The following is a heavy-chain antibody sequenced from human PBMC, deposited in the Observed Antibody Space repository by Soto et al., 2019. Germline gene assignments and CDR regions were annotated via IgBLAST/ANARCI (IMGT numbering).Heavy chain of an antibody. V-gene: IGHV4-39*01. CDR2: IYYSGNT. Sequence: SETLSLTCAVSGCSITSSNYHWGWSRQPPGKGLEWIGTIYYSGNTYYNPSLKSRVTMSMDASKNQFSLTLSSVAVADTAVYYCSRLTNARPGDDWGQGTLVPVSS. J-gene: IGHJ4*02. CDR3: SRLTNARPGDD. CDR1: GCSITSSNYH. D-gene: IGHD3-16*01.